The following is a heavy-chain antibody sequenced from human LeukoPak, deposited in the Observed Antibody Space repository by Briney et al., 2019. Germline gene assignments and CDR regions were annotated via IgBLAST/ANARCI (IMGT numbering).Heavy chain of an antibody. D-gene: IGHD4-11*01. CDR2: IYHSGST. J-gene: IGHJ4*02. Sequence: SQTLSLTCAVSGGSISSGGYSWSWIRQPPGKGLEWIGYIYHSGSTYYNPSLKSRVTISVDRSKNQFSLKLSSVTAADTAVYYCARTNLYSNYEGYFDYWGQGTLVTVSS. CDR3: ARTNLYSNYEGYFDY. CDR1: GGSISSGGYS. V-gene: IGHV4-30-2*01.